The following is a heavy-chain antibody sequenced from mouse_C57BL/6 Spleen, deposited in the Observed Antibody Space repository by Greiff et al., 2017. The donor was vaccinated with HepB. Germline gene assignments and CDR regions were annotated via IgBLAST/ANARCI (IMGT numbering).Heavy chain of an antibody. D-gene: IGHD1-1*01. V-gene: IGHV2-6*01. CDR1: GFSLTSYG. CDR3: ASGSGRFAY. Sequence: VQVVESGPGLVAPSQSLSITCTVSGFSLTSYGVDWVRQSPGKGLEWLGVIWGVGSTNYNSALKSRLSISKDNSKSQVFLKMNSLQTDDTAMYYCASGSGRFAYWGQGTLVTVSA. CDR2: IWGVGST. J-gene: IGHJ3*01.